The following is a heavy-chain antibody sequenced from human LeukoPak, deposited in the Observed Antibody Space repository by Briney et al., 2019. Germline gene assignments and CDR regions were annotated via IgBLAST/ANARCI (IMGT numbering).Heavy chain of an antibody. Sequence: GGSLRLSCTASGFTFSSYAMNWVRQAPGKGLEWVAAILGSGGSTWYADSVKGRLTISRDNSRNTLYLQMNSLRAEDTAVYYCATVYSSPNLDYWGQGTLVTVSS. CDR3: ATVYSSPNLDY. J-gene: IGHJ4*02. CDR2: ILGSGGST. D-gene: IGHD6-13*01. V-gene: IGHV3-23*01. CDR1: GFTFSSYA.